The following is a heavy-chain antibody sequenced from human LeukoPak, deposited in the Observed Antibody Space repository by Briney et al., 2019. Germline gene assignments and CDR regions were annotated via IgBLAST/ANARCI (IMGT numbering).Heavy chain of an antibody. Sequence: GGSLRLSCAASGFTFSSYEMNWVRQAPGKGLEWVSYISSSGSTIYYADSVKGRFTISRDNAKNSLYLQMNSLRAEDTAVYYCARDPYNGNYGDSYYYYMDVWGKGTTVTISS. CDR1: GFTFSSYE. J-gene: IGHJ6*03. CDR3: ARDPYNGNYGDSYYYYMDV. V-gene: IGHV3-48*03. D-gene: IGHD1-26*01. CDR2: ISSSGSTI.